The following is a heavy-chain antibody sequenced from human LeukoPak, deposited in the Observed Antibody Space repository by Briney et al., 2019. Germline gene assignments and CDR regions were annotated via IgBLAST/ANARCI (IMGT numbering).Heavy chain of an antibody. CDR3: ARNNGMDV. Sequence: GGSLRLSCAASGFALSSHWMTWARQVPGRGPEWVANVNRDGSETYYLDSVKGRFTISKDNAKNSLYLQMNSLRAEDTALYHCARNNGMDVWGQGTTVIVSS. J-gene: IGHJ6*02. V-gene: IGHV3-7*03. CDR1: GFALSSHW. CDR2: VNRDGSET.